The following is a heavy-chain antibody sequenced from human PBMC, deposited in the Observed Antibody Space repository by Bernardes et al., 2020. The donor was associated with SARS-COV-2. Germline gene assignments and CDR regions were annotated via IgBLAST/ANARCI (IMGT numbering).Heavy chain of an antibody. D-gene: IGHD2-15*01. CDR2: ISGAGDST. Sequence: GSLRLSCAASGFTFSSYSFKWVRQAPGKGPEWVSSISGAGDSTTYADSMKGRFTISRDNAKNLLYLQMNSLRVEDTAVYYCAREIDIPVGGKFRPPDYWGLGTRVTVAS. CDR3: AREIDIPVGGKFRPPDY. J-gene: IGHJ4*02. CDR1: GFTFSSYS. V-gene: IGHV3-21*06.